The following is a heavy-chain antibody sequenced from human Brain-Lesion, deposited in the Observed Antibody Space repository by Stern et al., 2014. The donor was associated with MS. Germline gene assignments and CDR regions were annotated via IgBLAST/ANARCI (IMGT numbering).Heavy chain of an antibody. CDR2: IKEDGTEK. V-gene: IGHV3-7*01. CDR1: GFTFGNYW. D-gene: IGHD3-3*01. Sequence: EMQLVESGGGLVQPGGALTISCTAAGFTFGNYWMTWVRQAPGRGLEMVANIKEDGTEKNYVDSVKGRFTISRDNARNSLYLQMNSLRVEDTALYYCARVYNTIYGIVTQRGSGMDVWGQGTTVFVSS. CDR3: ARVYNTIYGIVTQRGSGMDV. J-gene: IGHJ6*02.